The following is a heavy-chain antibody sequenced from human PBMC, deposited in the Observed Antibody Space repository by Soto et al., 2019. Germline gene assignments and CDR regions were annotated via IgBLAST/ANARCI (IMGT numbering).Heavy chain of an antibody. CDR2: IYHSGST. CDR1: SGSISNDNW. J-gene: IGHJ4*02. V-gene: IGHV4-4*02. Sequence: QVQLQESGPGLVKPSGTLSLTCAASSGSISNDNWWSWVRQAPGKGLEWIGEIYHSGSTNYNPSLKSRVTISVDRSKNQFSLKLSSVTAADTAVYYCVGNGYYCLDHWGQGTLVTVSS. D-gene: IGHD3-3*01. CDR3: VGNGYYCLDH.